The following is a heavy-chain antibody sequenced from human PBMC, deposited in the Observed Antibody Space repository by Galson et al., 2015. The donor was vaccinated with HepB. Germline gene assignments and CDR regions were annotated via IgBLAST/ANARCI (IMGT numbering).Heavy chain of an antibody. V-gene: IGHV7-4-1*02. Sequence: SVKVSCKASGYTFTSYAMNWVRQAPGQGLEWMGWINTNTGNPTYAQGFTGRFVFSLDTSVSTAYLQISSLKAEDTAVYYCARDQVLRFLEWSLLDVWGKGTTVTVSS. J-gene: IGHJ6*04. D-gene: IGHD3-3*01. CDR1: GYTFTSYA. CDR2: INTNTGNP. CDR3: ARDQVLRFLEWSLLDV.